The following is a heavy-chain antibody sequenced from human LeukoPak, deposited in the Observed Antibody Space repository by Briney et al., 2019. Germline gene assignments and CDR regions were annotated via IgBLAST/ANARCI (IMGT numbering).Heavy chain of an antibody. Sequence: SEALCLTCTVSGGSISSGGYYWGWMRQPPGKGLEGIGYIYHSGRTYYNPYLKSRVTISVDRSKNQFSLKLSSVTAADTAVYYCGSMRRSSGGQWELVIDYWGQGTLVTVSS. D-gene: IGHD1-26*01. J-gene: IGHJ4*02. CDR2: IYHSGRT. CDR1: GGSISSGGYY. CDR3: GSMRRSSGGQWELVIDY. V-gene: IGHV4-30-2*01.